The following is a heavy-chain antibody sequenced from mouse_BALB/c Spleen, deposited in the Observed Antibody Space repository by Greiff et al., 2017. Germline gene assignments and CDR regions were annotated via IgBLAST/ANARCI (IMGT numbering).Heavy chain of an antibody. CDR1: GFTFSSFG. CDR3: ARSRDGYYGGAMDY. CDR2: ISSGSSTI. J-gene: IGHJ4*01. Sequence: EVKLVESGGGLVQPGGSRKLSCAASGFTFSSFGMHWVRQAPEKGLEWVAYISSGSSTIYYADTVKGRFTISRDNPKNTLFLQMTSLRSEDTAMYYCARSRDGYYGGAMDYWGQGTSVTVSS. V-gene: IGHV5-17*02. D-gene: IGHD2-3*01.